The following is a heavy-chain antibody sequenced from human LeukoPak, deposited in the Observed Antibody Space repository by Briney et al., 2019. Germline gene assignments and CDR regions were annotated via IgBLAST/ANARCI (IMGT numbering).Heavy chain of an antibody. CDR2: ISGSGAKT. D-gene: IGHD3-3*01. V-gene: IGHV3-23*01. CDR3: AQGDSYYDFLLSV. J-gene: IGHJ3*01. Sequence: PGGSLRLSCEASGFTFRSYAMTWVRQAPGKGLEWVSAISGSGAKTYNADSVKGRFTISRDNSRNTLYLQMNSLRVEDTAVYYCAQGDSYYDFLLSVWGQGTMVTVSS. CDR1: GFTFRSYA.